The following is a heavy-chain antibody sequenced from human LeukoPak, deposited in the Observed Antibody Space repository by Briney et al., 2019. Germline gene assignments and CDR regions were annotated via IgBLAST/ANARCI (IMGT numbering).Heavy chain of an antibody. V-gene: IGHV4-34*01. D-gene: IGHD4-23*01. CDR3: ARAATVVTPTVFYYYYMDV. Sequence: PSETLSLTCAVYGGSFSNYYWNWIRQPPGKGLEWIGEINHSGSTNYNPSLRSRVTISLDTSKNQFSLKLSSVTAADTAVYYCARAATVVTPTVFYYYYMDVWGKGATVTVSS. CDR2: INHSGST. CDR1: GGSFSNYY. J-gene: IGHJ6*03.